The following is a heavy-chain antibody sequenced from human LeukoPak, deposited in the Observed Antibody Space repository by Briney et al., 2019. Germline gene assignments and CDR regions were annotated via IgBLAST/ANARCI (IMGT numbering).Heavy chain of an antibody. CDR1: GFTFDDYG. CDR3: ARGGRYDILTGYSFDY. Sequence: GGSLRLSCAASGFTFDDYGMSWVRQAPGKGLEWVSGINWNGGSTGYADSVKGRFTISRDNAKNSLYLQMNSLRAEDTALYSCARGGRYDILTGYSFDYWGQGTLVTVSS. V-gene: IGHV3-20*04. J-gene: IGHJ4*02. CDR2: INWNGGST. D-gene: IGHD3-9*01.